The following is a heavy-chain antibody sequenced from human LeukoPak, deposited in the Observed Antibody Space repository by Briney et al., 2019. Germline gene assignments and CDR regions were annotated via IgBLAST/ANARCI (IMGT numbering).Heavy chain of an antibody. V-gene: IGHV3-74*01. CDR3: AGGGPQEYYYFER. Sequence: GGSLRLSCAASGFTFSSYLMHWVRQAPGKGLEWVSRLTNDGSARIHADSVKGRFTVSRDNAENTLYLVMNSLRVEDTAVFFSAGGGPQEYYYFERWGQGTLVTVSS. CDR2: LTNDGSAR. D-gene: IGHD2/OR15-2a*01. J-gene: IGHJ4*02. CDR1: GFTFSSYL.